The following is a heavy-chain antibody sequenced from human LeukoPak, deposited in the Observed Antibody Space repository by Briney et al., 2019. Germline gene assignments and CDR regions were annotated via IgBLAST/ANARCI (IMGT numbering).Heavy chain of an antibody. CDR2: IYSGGST. V-gene: IGHV3-53*01. J-gene: IGHJ4*02. D-gene: IGHD6-13*01. CDR3: ARHSEYGTSWFDY. CDR1: GFTVDDNY. Sequence: GGPLRLSCAASGFTVDDNYMSWVRQAPGKGLEWVSVIYSGGSTYYADSVKGRFTISRDISKNTLNLQMNSLRVEDTAVYYCARHSEYGTSWFDYWGQGTPVTVSS.